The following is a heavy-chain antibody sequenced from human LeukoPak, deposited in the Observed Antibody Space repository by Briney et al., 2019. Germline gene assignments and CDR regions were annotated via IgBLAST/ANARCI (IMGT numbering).Heavy chain of an antibody. CDR2: IYYSGST. CDR1: GGSISSYY. D-gene: IGHD2-15*01. Sequence: SETLSLTCTVSGGSISSYYWSWIRRPPGKGLEWSGYIYYSGSTNYNPSLKSRVTISVDTSKNQFSLKLSSVTAADTAVYYCARVRVVAAIIDWFDPWGQGTLVTVSS. V-gene: IGHV4-59*12. J-gene: IGHJ5*02. CDR3: ARVRVVAAIIDWFDP.